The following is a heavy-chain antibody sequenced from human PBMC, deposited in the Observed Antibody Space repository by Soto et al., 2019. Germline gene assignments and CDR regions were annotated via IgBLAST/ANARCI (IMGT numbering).Heavy chain of an antibody. Sequence: QVQLQESGPGLVKPSQTLSLACSVSGGSISTGDNYWSWIRQSPGKGLEWIGYIYYTGNTYYNPSLESRVIISVDTSKNQFSLKLSSVTAADTAVYYCARDPFDGIDVWGQGTTVTVSS. CDR2: IYYTGNT. J-gene: IGHJ6*02. CDR3: ARDPFDGIDV. V-gene: IGHV4-30-4*01. CDR1: GGSISTGDNY.